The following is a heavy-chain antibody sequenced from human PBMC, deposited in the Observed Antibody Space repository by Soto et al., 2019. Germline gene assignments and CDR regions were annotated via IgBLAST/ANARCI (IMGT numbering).Heavy chain of an antibody. CDR1: GFTFSSYW. D-gene: IGHD2-2*01. CDR3: ARDRGIVVVPAARLPTYYFDY. Sequence: GGSLRLSCAASGFTFSSYWMSWVRQAPGKGLEWVANIKQDGSEKYYVDSVKGRFTISGDKAKNSLYLQMNSLRAEDTAGYYCARDRGIVVVPAARLPTYYFDYWGQGTLVTVSS. V-gene: IGHV3-7*01. CDR2: IKQDGSEK. J-gene: IGHJ4*02.